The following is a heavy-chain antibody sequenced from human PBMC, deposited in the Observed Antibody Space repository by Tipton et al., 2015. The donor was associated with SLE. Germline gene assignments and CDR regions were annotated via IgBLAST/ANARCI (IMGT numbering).Heavy chain of an antibody. J-gene: IGHJ4*02. D-gene: IGHD1-26*01. CDR3: AREKGWELRY. CDR1: GGSISSYY. Sequence: LRLSCTVSGGSISSYYWSWIRQPAGKGLEWIGRIYTSGSTNFNPSLKSRVTMSVDTSKNQLSLKLSSVTAADTAVYYCAREKGWELRYWGQGTLVTVSS. CDR2: IYTSGST. V-gene: IGHV4-4*07.